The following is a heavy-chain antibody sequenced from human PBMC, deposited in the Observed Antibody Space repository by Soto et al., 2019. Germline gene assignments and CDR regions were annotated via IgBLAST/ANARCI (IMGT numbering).Heavy chain of an antibody. CDR1: GYTFTSYA. Sequence: QVQLVQSGAEEKKPGASVKVSCKASGYTFTSYAMHWVRQAPGQRLEWMGWINAGNGNTKYSQKFQGRVTITRDTSASTAYMELSSLRSEDTAVYYCARDDGRNIAARLFSYYYGMDVWGQGTTVTVSS. CDR3: ARDDGRNIAARLFSYYYGMDV. J-gene: IGHJ6*02. V-gene: IGHV1-3*05. CDR2: INAGNGNT. D-gene: IGHD6-6*01.